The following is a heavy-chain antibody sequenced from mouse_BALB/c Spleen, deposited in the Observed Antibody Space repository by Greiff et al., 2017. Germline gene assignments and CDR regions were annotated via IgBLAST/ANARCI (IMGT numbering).Heavy chain of an antibody. Sequence: VHVKQSGAELVKPGASVKLSCTASGFNIKDTYMHWVKQRPEQGLEWIGRIDPANGNTKYDPKFQGKATITADTSSNTAYLQLSSLTSEDTAVYYCALYDYDYWGQGTTLTVSS. CDR2: IDPANGNT. D-gene: IGHD2-4*01. CDR1: GFNIKDTY. CDR3: ALYDYDY. J-gene: IGHJ2*01. V-gene: IGHV14-3*02.